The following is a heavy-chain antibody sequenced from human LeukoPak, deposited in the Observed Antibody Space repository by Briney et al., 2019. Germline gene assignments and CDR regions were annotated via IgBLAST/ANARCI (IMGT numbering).Heavy chain of an antibody. CDR2: INPNSGGT. D-gene: IGHD1-26*01. J-gene: IGHJ6*03. CDR1: GYTFTGYY. Sequence: GASVKVSCKASGYTFTGYYMHWVRQAPGQGLEWMGWINPNSGGTNYAQKFQGRVTMTRDTSISTAYMELSRLRSDDTAVYYCARVAEDSGSYYFYYYMDVWGKGTTVTVSS. V-gene: IGHV1-2*02. CDR3: ARVAEDSGSYYFYYYMDV.